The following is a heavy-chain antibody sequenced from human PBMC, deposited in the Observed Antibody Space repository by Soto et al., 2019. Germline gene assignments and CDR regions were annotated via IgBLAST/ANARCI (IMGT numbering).Heavy chain of an antibody. CDR1: GGTFSNSP. J-gene: IGHJ4*02. CDR2: IIPSPARS. V-gene: IGHV1-69*02. Sequence: QVQLVQSGAELRKPGSAVKLSCKASGGTFSNSPISWVRQIPGQGPEWMGRIIPSPARSVYSRKFRGRVTINADKSIQTVYMTLSSVTTEDSGVYYCARDQVGASSFDYWGQGTRVTVSS. D-gene: IGHD1-26*01. CDR3: ARDQVGASSFDY.